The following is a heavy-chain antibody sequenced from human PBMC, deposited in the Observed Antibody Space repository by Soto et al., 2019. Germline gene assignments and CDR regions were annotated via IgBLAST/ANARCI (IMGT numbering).Heavy chain of an antibody. J-gene: IGHJ4*01. D-gene: IGHD1-26*01. CDR2: TYYRSKWYY. CDR3: ARGEQYSERIFDS. V-gene: IGHV6-1*01. Sequence: SQTLSLPCAITWDRLSRLRAGLSSVRQSPWRGLEWLGMTYYRSKWYYEYAVSVRGRITSNPDTSKKQYSLQLASVTPEDTAVYFCARGEQYSERIFDSWGQGTLVTVSS. CDR1: WDRLSRLRAG.